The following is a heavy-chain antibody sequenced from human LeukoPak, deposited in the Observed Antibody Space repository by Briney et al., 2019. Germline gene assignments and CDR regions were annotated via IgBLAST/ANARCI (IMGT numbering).Heavy chain of an antibody. CDR1: GFTVSSNY. Sequence: PGGSLRLSCAASGFTVSSNYMSWVRQAPGKGLEWVSVIYSGGSTYYADSVKGRFTISRDNSKNTLYLQMNSLRAEDTAVYYCARDLSGDSGFDVCGKGTTVTVSS. J-gene: IGHJ6*04. V-gene: IGHV3-53*01. CDR2: IYSGGST. CDR3: ARDLSGDSGFDV. D-gene: IGHD5-12*01.